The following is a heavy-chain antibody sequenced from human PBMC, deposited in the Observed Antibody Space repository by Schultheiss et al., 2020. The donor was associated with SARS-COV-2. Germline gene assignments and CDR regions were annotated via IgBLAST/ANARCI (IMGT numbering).Heavy chain of an antibody. CDR1: GFTFSDYW. CDR2: IGISSSTI. J-gene: IGHJ4*02. Sequence: GGSLRLSCAASGFTFSDYWMTWVRQAPGKGLEWVSYIGISSSTIFYADSVKGRFTISRDNSKNTLYLQMSSLRAEDTAVYYCVKDRGLDFWSGRFDYWGQGTLVTVSS. V-gene: IGHV3-48*01. D-gene: IGHD3-3*01. CDR3: VKDRGLDFWSGRFDY.